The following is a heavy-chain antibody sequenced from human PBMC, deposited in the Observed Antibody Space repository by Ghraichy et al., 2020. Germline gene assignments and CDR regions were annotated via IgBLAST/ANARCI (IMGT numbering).Heavy chain of an antibody. CDR1: GFSLITSGVG. CDR3: ASLMKLGTNWFDP. CDR2: IYWDDHK. D-gene: IGHD3-16*01. Sequence: SGPTLVKPTQTLTLTCTFSGFSLITSGVGVGWIRQPPGTALEWLALIYWDDHKEYSPSLKTRLTITKDTSKTQVVLTMSNVDPVDTGTYYCASLMKLGTNWFDPWGQGTLVTVSS. V-gene: IGHV2-5*02. J-gene: IGHJ5*02.